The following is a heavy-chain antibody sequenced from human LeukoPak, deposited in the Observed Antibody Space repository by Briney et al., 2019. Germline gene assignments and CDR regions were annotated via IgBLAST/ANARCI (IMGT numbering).Heavy chain of an antibody. J-gene: IGHJ4*02. Sequence: GRSLRLSCAASGFTFSNAWMSWVRQAPGKGLELVGRIKSKTDGGTTDYAAPVKGRFTISRDDSKNTLYLQMNSLKTEDTAVYYCTTDGDPKPVDYWGQGTLVTVSS. CDR3: TTDGDPKPVDY. CDR2: IKSKTDGGTT. V-gene: IGHV3-15*01. CDR1: GFTFSNAW. D-gene: IGHD2-21*02.